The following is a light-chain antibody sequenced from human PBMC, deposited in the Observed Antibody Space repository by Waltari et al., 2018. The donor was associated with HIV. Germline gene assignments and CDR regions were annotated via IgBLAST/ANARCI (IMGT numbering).Light chain of an antibody. CDR2: AAS. CDR1: QGISSW. J-gene: IGKJ2*01. V-gene: IGKV1D-16*01. CDR3: QHYDTFPYT. Sequence: IQMTQSPPSLSASVGDTVTITCRASQGISSWLAWYQQKPGKAPKPLIYAASSLQTGVPSRFSGSGTGTHFTLTISSLQPEDFATYYCQHYDTFPYTFGQGTRLEIK.